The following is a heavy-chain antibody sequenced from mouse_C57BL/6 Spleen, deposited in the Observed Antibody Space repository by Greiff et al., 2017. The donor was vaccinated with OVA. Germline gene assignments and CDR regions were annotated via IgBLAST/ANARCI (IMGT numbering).Heavy chain of an antibody. CDR2: ISYSGST. CDR1: GYSITSGYD. CDR3: ARGGLLSFAY. D-gene: IGHD2-10*01. Sequence: EVKLQESGPGMVKPSQSLSLTCTVTGYSITSGYDWHWIRHFPGNKLEWMGYISYSGSTNYNPSLKSRISITHDTSKNHFFLKLNSVTTEDTATYYCARGGLLSFAYWGQGTLVTVSA. J-gene: IGHJ3*01. V-gene: IGHV3-1*01.